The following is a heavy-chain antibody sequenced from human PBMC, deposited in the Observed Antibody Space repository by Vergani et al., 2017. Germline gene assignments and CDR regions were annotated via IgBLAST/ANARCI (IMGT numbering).Heavy chain of an antibody. Sequence: EVQLLESGGGLVQPGGSLSLSCAASGFTFSSYAMSWVRQAPGKGLEWVSAISGSGGSTYYADSVNGRFTISRDNSKNTLYLQMNSRRAEDTAVYYCAKDGEGGNWYFDLWGRGTLVTVSS. CDR1: GFTFSSYA. V-gene: IGHV3-23*01. D-gene: IGHD1-26*01. J-gene: IGHJ2*01. CDR3: AKDGEGGNWYFDL. CDR2: ISGSGGST.